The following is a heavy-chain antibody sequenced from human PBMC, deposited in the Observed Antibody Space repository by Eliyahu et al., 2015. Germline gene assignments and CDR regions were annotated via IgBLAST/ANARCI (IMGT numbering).Heavy chain of an antibody. J-gene: IGHJ4*02. CDR1: GFTFSDRY. CDR2: IRRKVESYTT. CDR3: VRGYGGSESEELDS. V-gene: IGHV3-72*01. D-gene: IGHD2-21*01. Sequence: EVQLVESGGGVVQPGGSLILSCAASGFTFSDRYMEWVRQAPGKRLEWITRIRRKVESYTTEYAASVRGRFIIARDDSKNSLYLQMNSLKTEDTAVYYCVRGYGGSESEELDSWGQGTLVTVSS.